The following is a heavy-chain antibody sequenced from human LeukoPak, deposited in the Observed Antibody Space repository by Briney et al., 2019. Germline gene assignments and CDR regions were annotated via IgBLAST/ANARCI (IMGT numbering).Heavy chain of an antibody. CDR1: GGSISSHY. Sequence: SETLSLTCTVSGGSISSHYWSWIRQPPGKGLEWIGYIYYSGSTNYNPSLKSRVTISVDTSKNQFSLKLSSVTAADTAVYYCAREVDTADYYFDYWGQGTLVTVSS. J-gene: IGHJ4*02. V-gene: IGHV4-59*11. D-gene: IGHD5-18*01. CDR3: AREVDTADYYFDY. CDR2: IYYSGST.